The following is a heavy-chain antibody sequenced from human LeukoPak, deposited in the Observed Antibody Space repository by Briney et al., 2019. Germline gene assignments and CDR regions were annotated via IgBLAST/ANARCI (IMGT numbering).Heavy chain of an antibody. CDR2: IYYSGST. Sequence: SETLSLSCNVSGGSMSSSSYYWGWIRQPPGKGLEWIGSIYYSGSTYYNPSLKSRVTISVDTSKNQFSLKLSSVTAADTAVYYCARGYCSSTSCYLHYYGMDVWGQGTTVTVSS. D-gene: IGHD2-2*01. J-gene: IGHJ6*02. CDR3: ARGYCSSTSCYLHYYGMDV. CDR1: GGSMSSSSYY. V-gene: IGHV4-39*07.